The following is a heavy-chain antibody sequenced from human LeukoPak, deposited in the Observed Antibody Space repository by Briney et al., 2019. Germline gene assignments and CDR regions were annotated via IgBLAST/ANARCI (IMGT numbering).Heavy chain of an antibody. CDR3: ARKSYCTNGVCAPFDY. Sequence: ASVKVSCKASGYTFTSYAISWVRQAPGQGLEWMGWISAYNGNTNYAQKLQGRVTMTTDTSTSTAYMELRSLRSDDTAVYYCARKSYCTNGVCAPFDYWGQGTLVTVSS. V-gene: IGHV1-18*01. CDR1: GYTFTSYA. CDR2: ISAYNGNT. J-gene: IGHJ4*02. D-gene: IGHD2-8*01.